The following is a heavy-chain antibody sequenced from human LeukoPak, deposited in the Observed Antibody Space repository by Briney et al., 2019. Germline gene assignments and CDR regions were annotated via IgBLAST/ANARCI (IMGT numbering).Heavy chain of an antibody. V-gene: IGHV3-21*01. D-gene: IGHD2-2*02. Sequence: GGSLSLSCAASGFTFSSYSMNWVRQAPGKGLEWVSSMSSSSSYIYYADSVKGRFTISRDNAKNSLYLQMNSLRAEDTAVYYSARDGGYCSSTSCYSPYWGQGTLVTVSS. CDR2: MSSSSSYI. J-gene: IGHJ4*02. CDR3: ARDGGYCSSTSCYSPY. CDR1: GFTFSSYS.